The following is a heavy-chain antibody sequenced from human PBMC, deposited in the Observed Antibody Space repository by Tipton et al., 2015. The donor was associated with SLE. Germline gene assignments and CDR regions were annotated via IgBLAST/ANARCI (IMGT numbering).Heavy chain of an antibody. Sequence: GLVKPSETLSLTCAVYGGSFSGYYWSWIRQPPGKGLEWIGEINHSGSTNYNPSLKSRVTISVDKSKNQFSLKLSSVTAADTAVYYCARDQGGSYFDYWGQGTLVTVSS. V-gene: IGHV4-34*01. CDR2: INHSGST. J-gene: IGHJ4*02. CDR3: ARDQGGSYFDY. CDR1: GGSFSGYY. D-gene: IGHD1-26*01.